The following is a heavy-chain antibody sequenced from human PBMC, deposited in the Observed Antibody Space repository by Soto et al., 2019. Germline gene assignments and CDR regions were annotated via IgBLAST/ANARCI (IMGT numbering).Heavy chain of an antibody. CDR2: ISSSSSYI. D-gene: IGHD2-21*01. J-gene: IGHJ1*01. Sequence: EVQLVESGGGLVKPGGSLRLSCAAFGFTFSSYSMNWVRQAPGKGLEWVSSISSSSSYIYYADSVKGRFTISRDNAKNSLYLQMNSLRAEDTAVYYCARDSGAYCGGDCYSRYFQHWGQGTLVTVSS. CDR3: ARDSGAYCGGDCYSRYFQH. CDR1: GFTFSSYS. V-gene: IGHV3-21*01.